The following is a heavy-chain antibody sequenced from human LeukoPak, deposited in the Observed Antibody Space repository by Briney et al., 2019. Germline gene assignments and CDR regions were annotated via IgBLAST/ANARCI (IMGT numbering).Heavy chain of an antibody. J-gene: IGHJ3*02. CDR2: ISAYNGNT. Sequence: GASVKVSCKASGGTFSSYAISWVRQAPGQGLEWMGWISAYNGNTNYAQKLQGRVTMTTDTSTSTAYMELRSLRSDDTAVYYCAKRRTRLRYFDWAPGGAFDIWGQGTMVTVSS. CDR1: GGTFSSYA. D-gene: IGHD3-9*01. CDR3: AKRRTRLRYFDWAPGGAFDI. V-gene: IGHV1-18*01.